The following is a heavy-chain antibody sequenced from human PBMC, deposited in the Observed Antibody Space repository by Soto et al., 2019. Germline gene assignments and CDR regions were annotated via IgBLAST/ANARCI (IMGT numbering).Heavy chain of an antibody. CDR2: IYSGGST. Sequence: GGSLRLSCAASGFTVGSNYMSWVRQAPGKGLEWVSVIYSGGSTYYADSVKGRFTISRDNSKNTLYLQMNSLRAEDTAVYYCARTIDYYDRSRYAHWGQGTLVSVS. CDR1: GFTVGSNY. J-gene: IGHJ4*02. D-gene: IGHD3-22*01. V-gene: IGHV3-53*01. CDR3: ARTIDYYDRSRYAH.